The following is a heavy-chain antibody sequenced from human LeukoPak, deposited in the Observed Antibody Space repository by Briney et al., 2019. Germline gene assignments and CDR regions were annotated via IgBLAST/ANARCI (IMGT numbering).Heavy chain of an antibody. D-gene: IGHD5-18*01. CDR1: GFTFSSYA. V-gene: IGHV3-23*01. J-gene: IGHJ4*02. CDR2: ISGSGGSA. Sequence: GGSLRLSCAASGFTFSSYAMSWVRQAPGKGLEWVSAISGSGGSAYYADSVKGRFTISRDNSKNTLYLQMNSLRAEDTAVYYCAKEESGYSYGTEGYWGQGTLVTVSS. CDR3: AKEESGYSYGTEGY.